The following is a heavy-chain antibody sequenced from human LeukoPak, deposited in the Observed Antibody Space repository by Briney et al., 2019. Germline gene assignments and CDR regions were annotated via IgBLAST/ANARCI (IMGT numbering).Heavy chain of an antibody. CDR2: IYYSGST. J-gene: IGHJ6*03. Sequence: SETLTLTCTVSGGSISSYYWSWIRQPPGKGLEWIGYIYYSGSTNYNPSLKSRVTISVDTSKNQFSLKLSSVTAADTAVYYCARVRNTRHSWELLRPYCYYYMDVWGKGTTVTVSS. V-gene: IGHV4-59*01. CDR1: GGSISSYY. D-gene: IGHD1-26*01. CDR3: ARVRNTRHSWELLRPYCYYYMDV.